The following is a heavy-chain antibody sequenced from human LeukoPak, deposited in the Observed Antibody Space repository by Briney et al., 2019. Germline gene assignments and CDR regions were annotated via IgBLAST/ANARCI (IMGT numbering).Heavy chain of an antibody. CDR2: ISYDGSKK. CDR3: ARAYCGGECYSGFDS. D-gene: IGHD2-21*01. CDR1: GFTFMNYA. Sequence: GRYLRLSCVASGFTFMNYATHWGPQGPGKGLEWGALISYDGSKKDYVVSAKGRFTIPRDNSKNTRDLQMNRLIAENWGVYYCARAYCGGECYSGFDSWGPGTLVTASS. V-gene: IGHV3-30*04. J-gene: IGHJ5*01.